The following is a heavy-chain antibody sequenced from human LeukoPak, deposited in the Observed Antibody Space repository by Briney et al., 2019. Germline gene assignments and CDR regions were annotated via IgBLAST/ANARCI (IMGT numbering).Heavy chain of an antibody. V-gene: IGHV4-59*08. CDR1: GDSITSYY. D-gene: IGHD5-24*01. CDR3: ARQRDGYNWGFDY. Sequence: PSETLSFTCTVSGDSITSYYWSWIRQPPGKGLEWIGYIYYPGSTSYNPSLKSRVAISLDTSKNQFSLKVSSVTAADTAVYFCARQRDGYNWGFDYWGQGTLVTVSS. CDR2: IYYPGST. J-gene: IGHJ4*02.